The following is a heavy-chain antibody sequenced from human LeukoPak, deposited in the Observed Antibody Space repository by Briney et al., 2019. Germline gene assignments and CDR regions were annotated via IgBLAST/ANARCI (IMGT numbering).Heavy chain of an antibody. J-gene: IGHJ3*02. CDR3: ARGRESASSYRRAFEI. V-gene: IGHV4-59*01. CDR1: GCTISSCY. CDR2: IYYSGST. D-gene: IGHD1-26*01. Sequence: SETLSLTCTVSGCTISSCYWSWIRQPPGKGLEWIGSIYYSGSTNYNPSLKSRVTISVDTSKNQLSLKLSSVTAADTAVYYCARGRESASSYRRAFEIWGQGTMVTVSS.